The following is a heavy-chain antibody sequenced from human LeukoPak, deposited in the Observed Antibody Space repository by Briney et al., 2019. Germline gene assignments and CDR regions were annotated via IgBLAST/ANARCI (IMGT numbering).Heavy chain of an antibody. CDR1: GYTFTGYY. D-gene: IGHD3-16*02. CDR2: INPNSGGT. V-gene: IGHV1-2*02. CDR3: ARVMITFGGVIVMPFDY. Sequence: ASAKVSCKASGYTFTGYYMHWVRQAPGQGLEWMGWINPNSGGTNYAQKFQGRVTMTRDTSISTAYMELSRLRSDDTAVYYCARVMITFGGVIVMPFDYWGQGTLVTVSS. J-gene: IGHJ4*02.